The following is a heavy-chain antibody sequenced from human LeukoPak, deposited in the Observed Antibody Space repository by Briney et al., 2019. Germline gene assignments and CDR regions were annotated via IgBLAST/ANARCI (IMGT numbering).Heavy chain of an antibody. CDR3: ARDMRIVGATFDY. V-gene: IGHV4-39*07. CDR1: GGSISSSSYY. Sequence: SETLSLTCTVSGGSISSSSYYWGWIRQPPGKGLEWIGSIYYSGSTYYNPSLKSRVTISVDTSKNQFSLKLSSVTAADTAVYYCARDMRIVGATFDYWGQGTLVTVSS. CDR2: IYYSGST. J-gene: IGHJ4*02. D-gene: IGHD1-26*01.